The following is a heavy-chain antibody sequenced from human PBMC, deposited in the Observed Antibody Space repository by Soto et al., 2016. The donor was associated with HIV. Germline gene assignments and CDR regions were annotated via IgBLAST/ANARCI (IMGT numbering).Heavy chain of an antibody. CDR3: AKVGRAKLGKWPPANYYFDY. CDR2: ISGSGGST. CDR1: GFTFNSYA. Sequence: EVQLLESGGGLVQPGGSLRLSCAASGFTFNSYAMSWVRQAPGKGLEWVSTISGSGGSTYYADSVKGRFTISRDNSKNTLYLQMNSLRAEDTAVYYCAKVGRAKLGKWPPANYYFDYWGQGTLVTVSS. J-gene: IGHJ4*02. V-gene: IGHV3-23*01. D-gene: IGHD5-12*01.